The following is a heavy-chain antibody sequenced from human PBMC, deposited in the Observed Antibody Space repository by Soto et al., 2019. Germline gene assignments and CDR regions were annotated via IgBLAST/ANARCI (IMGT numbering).Heavy chain of an antibody. Sequence: ASVKVSCKASGYTFSGYYMDWVRQAPGQGLEWMGWINPNSGGTNYAQKFQGRVTMTRDTSISTAYMELSRLRSDDTAVYYCARWGAMVRGVIKSPRPYYYYGMDVWGQGTTVTLSS. CDR3: ARWGAMVRGVIKSPRPYYYYGMDV. J-gene: IGHJ6*02. CDR2: INPNSGGT. V-gene: IGHV1-2*02. CDR1: GYTFSGYY. D-gene: IGHD3-10*01.